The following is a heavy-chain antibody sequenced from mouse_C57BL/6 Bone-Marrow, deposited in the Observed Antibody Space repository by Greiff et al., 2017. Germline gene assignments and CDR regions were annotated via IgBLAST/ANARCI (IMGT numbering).Heavy chain of an antibody. V-gene: IGHV14-4*01. CDR3: TTSYSDFDY. CDR1: GYNIKDDY. Sequence: EVQLQQSGAELVRPGASVKLSCTASGYNIKDDYMNWVKQRPEKGLEWIGWIDPENGDTKYDSKFQGKATLTADTSSNTAYLQLSSLTSEYSAVDCCTTSYSDFDYWGQGTTLTVSS. J-gene: IGHJ2*01. CDR2: IDPENGDT. D-gene: IGHD2-10*01.